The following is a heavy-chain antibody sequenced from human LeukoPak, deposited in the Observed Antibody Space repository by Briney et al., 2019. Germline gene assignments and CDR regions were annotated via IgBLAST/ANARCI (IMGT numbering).Heavy chain of an antibody. CDR2: ISSSSSYI. Sequence: GGSLRLSCAASGFTFSNYWMHWVRQAPGKGLVWVSSISSSSSYIYYADSVKGRFTISRDNAKNSLYLQMHSLRAEDTAVYYCARSNREFASGSGDYWGQGTLVTVSS. CDR1: GFTFSNYW. D-gene: IGHD3-10*01. J-gene: IGHJ4*02. CDR3: ARSNREFASGSGDY. V-gene: IGHV3-21*04.